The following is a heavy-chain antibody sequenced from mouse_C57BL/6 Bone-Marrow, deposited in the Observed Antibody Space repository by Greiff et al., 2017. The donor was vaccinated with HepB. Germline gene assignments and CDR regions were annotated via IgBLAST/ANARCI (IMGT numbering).Heavy chain of an antibody. V-gene: IGHV1-18*01. J-gene: IGHJ4*01. CDR2: INPNNGGT. CDR3: ARDRYSNHYYAMDY. CDR1: GYTFTDYN. Sequence: VQLKESGPELVKPGASVKIPCKASGYTFTDYNMDWVKQSHGKSLEWIGDINPNNGGTIYNQKFKGKATLTVDKSSSTAYMELRSLTSEDTAVYYCARDRYSNHYYAMDYWGQGTSVTVSS. D-gene: IGHD2-5*01.